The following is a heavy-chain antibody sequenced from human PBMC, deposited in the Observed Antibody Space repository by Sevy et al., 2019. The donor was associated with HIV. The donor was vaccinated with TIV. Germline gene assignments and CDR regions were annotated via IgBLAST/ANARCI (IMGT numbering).Heavy chain of an antibody. D-gene: IGHD3-10*01. CDR2: ISYDEAHK. CDR3: AKDYSAGITFVRGAYRARGDYFDY. CDR1: GFTFRTSG. V-gene: IGHV3-30*18. J-gene: IGHJ4*02. Sequence: GGSLRLSCVTSGFTFRTSGMHWVRQSPGKGLEWVAIISYDEAHKNYADSVRGRFSISKDNSKNTLYLQMSSLKTEDTAVYYCAKDYSAGITFVRGAYRARGDYFDYWGQGILVTVSS.